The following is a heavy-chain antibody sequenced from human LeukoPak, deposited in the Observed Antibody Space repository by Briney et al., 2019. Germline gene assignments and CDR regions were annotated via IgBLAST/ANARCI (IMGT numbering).Heavy chain of an antibody. CDR2: INLDGTEK. J-gene: IGHJ4*02. D-gene: IGHD1-26*01. V-gene: IGHV3-7*05. CDR3: ARDNVGATPFDY. CDR1: GFTFSYFW. Sequence: GGSLRLSCAASGFTFSYFWMSWDRQAPGKGLEWVANINLDGTEKHYVDSVKGRFTISRDNARKSLYLQMNSLRAEDTAVYYCARDNVGATPFDYWGQGTLVTVSS.